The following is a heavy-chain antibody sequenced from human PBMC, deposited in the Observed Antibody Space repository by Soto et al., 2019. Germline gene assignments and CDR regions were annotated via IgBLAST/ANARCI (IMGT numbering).Heavy chain of an antibody. CDR1: GGSFSGYY. J-gene: IGHJ6*03. D-gene: IGHD2-2*01. V-gene: IGHV4-34*01. CDR2: INHSGST. CDR3: ARGYCSSPSCYPGDYYYYYMAV. Sequence: SETLSLTCAVYGGSFSGYYWSWIRQPPGKGLEWIGEINHSGSTNYNPSLKSRVTISVDTSKNQFSLKLSSVTAADTAVYYCARGYCSSPSCYPGDYYYYYMAVWGKGTTVTVSS.